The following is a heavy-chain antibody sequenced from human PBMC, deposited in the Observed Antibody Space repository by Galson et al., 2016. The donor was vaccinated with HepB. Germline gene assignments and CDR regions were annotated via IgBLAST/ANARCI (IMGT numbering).Heavy chain of an antibody. V-gene: IGHV1-3*01. Sequence: SVKVSCKASGYTFISYVIQWVRQAPGHRLEWMGWINAGNGNTKYSQKFQGRVIIDRDASASTAYMELSSLRPEDTAIYYCARSPTGFCSRTKCYGFNYFDGWGQGTPVTVSS. CDR1: GYTFISYV. J-gene: IGHJ4*02. CDR2: INAGNGNT. CDR3: ARSPTGFCSRTKCYGFNYFDG. D-gene: IGHD2-2*03.